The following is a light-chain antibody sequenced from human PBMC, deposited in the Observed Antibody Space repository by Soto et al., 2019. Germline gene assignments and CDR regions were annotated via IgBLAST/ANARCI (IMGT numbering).Light chain of an antibody. J-gene: IGLJ3*02. CDR3: AVWDDSLPGPV. CDR1: SSNIGTNS. V-gene: IGLV1-44*01. Sequence: QSVVTQPPSASGAPGQRVTISCSGSSSNIGTNSVSWHQHLPGTAPKLLIYSDSQRDNQRPSGVPDRFSGSKSGTSASLVISGLRSDDEADYYCAVWDDSLPGPVFGGGTKLTVL. CDR2: SDSQRDN.